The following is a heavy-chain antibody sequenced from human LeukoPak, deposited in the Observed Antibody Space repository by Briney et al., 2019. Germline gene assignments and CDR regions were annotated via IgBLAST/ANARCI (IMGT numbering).Heavy chain of an antibody. D-gene: IGHD6-19*01. CDR1: GFTFSNTW. J-gene: IGHJ4*02. CDR3: TTVASGWTLSH. Sequence: PGGSLRPSCAASGFTFSNTWMTWVRQTPGKGLEWLGRIKSKSDGGAIDYAASVQGSFTISRDDSKNTLCLQMNSLKTEDTGVYFCTTVASGWTLSHWGQGTLVTVSS. CDR2: IKSKSDGGAI. V-gene: IGHV3-15*01.